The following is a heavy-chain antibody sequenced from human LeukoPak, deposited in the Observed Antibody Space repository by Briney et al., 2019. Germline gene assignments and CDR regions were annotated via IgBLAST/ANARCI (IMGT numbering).Heavy chain of an antibody. Sequence: GGSLRLSCAASGFTFSNYWMSWVRQAPGKGLEWVANIDQDGSVKYYVDSVKGRFTISRDNAKNSLYLQMNSLRAEDTAVYYCARDLSSLAPSFDKWGQATLVTVSS. D-gene: IGHD6-19*01. CDR1: GFTFSNYW. V-gene: IGHV3-7*04. CDR3: ARDLSSLAPSFDK. CDR2: IDQDGSVK. J-gene: IGHJ4*02.